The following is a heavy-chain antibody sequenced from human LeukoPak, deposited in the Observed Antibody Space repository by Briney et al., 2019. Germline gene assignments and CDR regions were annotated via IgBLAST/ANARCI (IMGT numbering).Heavy chain of an antibody. CDR3: ARDFDGMDV. Sequence: GGSLRLSCAASGFTFSSYWMHWVRHAPGKRLVWVSRINSDGSSTSYADSVKGRFTISRDNAKNTLYLQMNSLRAEDTTVYYCARDFDGMDVWGQGTTVTVSS. V-gene: IGHV3-74*01. J-gene: IGHJ6*02. CDR1: GFTFSSYW. CDR2: INSDGSST.